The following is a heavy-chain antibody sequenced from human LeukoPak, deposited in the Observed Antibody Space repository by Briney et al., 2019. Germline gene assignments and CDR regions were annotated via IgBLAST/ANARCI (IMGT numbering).Heavy chain of an antibody. V-gene: IGHV3-23*01. CDR2: ISGSGGST. Sequence: PGGSLRLSCAASGFTFSSYAMSWVRQAPGKGLEWVSAISGSGGSTYYADSVKGRFTISRDNSKNNLFLQMDSLRAEDTAVYYCAKTYHCETARRPCGLHVWGQGTMVTVSS. J-gene: IGHJ3*01. CDR3: AKTYHCETARRPCGLHV. CDR1: GFTFSSYA. D-gene: IGHD2-21*01.